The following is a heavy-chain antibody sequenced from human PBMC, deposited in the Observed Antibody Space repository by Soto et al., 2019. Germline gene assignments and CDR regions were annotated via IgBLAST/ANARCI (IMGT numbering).Heavy chain of an antibody. Sequence: SETLSLTCTVSGGSISSSSYYCGWIRQPPGKGLEWIGSIYYSGSTYYNPSLKSRVTISVDTSKNQFSLKLSSVTAADTAVYYCARLLPVMYAFDIWGQGTMVTVSS. D-gene: IGHD2-21*01. CDR1: GGSISSSSYY. J-gene: IGHJ3*02. CDR3: ARLLPVMYAFDI. CDR2: IYYSGST. V-gene: IGHV4-39*01.